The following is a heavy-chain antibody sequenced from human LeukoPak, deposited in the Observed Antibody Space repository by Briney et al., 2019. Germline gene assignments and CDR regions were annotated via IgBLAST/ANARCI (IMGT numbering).Heavy chain of an antibody. CDR1: EYIFTYDW. CDR3: ARRADGDY. Sequence: GESLKISCKGSEYIFTYDWIGWVRQMPGKGLEWMGVIFPADSDTRYSPSFQGQVTISTDKSISTAYLQWSSLKASDTAVYYCARRADGDYWGQGTLVTVSS. CDR2: IFPADSDT. V-gene: IGHV5-51*01. J-gene: IGHJ4*02.